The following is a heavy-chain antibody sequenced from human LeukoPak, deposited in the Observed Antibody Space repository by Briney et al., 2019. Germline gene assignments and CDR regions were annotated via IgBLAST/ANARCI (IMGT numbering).Heavy chain of an antibody. CDR2: ISPSAGST. J-gene: IGHJ4*02. D-gene: IGHD3-22*01. CDR3: ARSRDTSGYYHALDY. V-gene: IGHV1-46*01. CDR1: GYTFSTYN. Sequence: ASVKVSCKASGYTFSTYNMHWVRQAPGQGLEWMGVISPSAGSTSYAQKFQGRVTMTTDMSTSTVYMELSSLRSEDTAVYYCARSRDTSGYYHALDYWGQGTLVTVSS.